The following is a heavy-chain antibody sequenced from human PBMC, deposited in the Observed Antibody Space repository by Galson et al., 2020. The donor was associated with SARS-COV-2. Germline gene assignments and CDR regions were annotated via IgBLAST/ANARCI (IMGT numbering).Heavy chain of an antibody. V-gene: IGHV3-30-3*01. CDR2: ISYDGSNK. CDR3: AREWYAGFFDY. J-gene: IGHJ4*02. D-gene: IGHD2-8*01. CDR1: GFTFSSYA. Sequence: GGSLRLPCAASGFTFSSYAMHWVRQAPGKGLEWVAVISYDGSNKYYADSVKGRFTISRDNSKNTLYLQMNSLRAEDTAVYYCAREWYAGFFDYWGQGTLVTVSS.